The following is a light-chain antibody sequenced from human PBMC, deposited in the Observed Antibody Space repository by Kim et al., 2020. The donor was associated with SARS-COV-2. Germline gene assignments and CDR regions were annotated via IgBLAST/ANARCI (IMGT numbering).Light chain of an antibody. V-gene: IGKV1-27*01. J-gene: IGKJ4*01. CDR3: QKYNSPPPLT. CDR1: QGISYH. CDR2: AAS. Sequence: IQMTQSPSSLSASVGARVTITCRASQGISYHLAWYQQKPGKVPKLLIYAASTLQSGVPSRFSGSGSGTDFTHTISSLQPEDVATYYCQKYNSPPPLTFGGGTKVDIK.